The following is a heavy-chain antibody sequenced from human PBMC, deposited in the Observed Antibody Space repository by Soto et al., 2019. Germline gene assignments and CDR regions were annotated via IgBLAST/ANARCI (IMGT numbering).Heavy chain of an antibody. Sequence: GASVKVSCKASGYVFTGFYLHWVRQAPGQGLEWMGWIFPNSGATNYAQKFQGRVTLTRDTSLSTGYMDLTRLTSDDTAVYFCARLVVVAPVANVWGQGTLVTVSS. J-gene: IGHJ4*02. D-gene: IGHD2-2*01. CDR3: ARLVVVAPVANV. CDR1: GYVFTGFY. V-gene: IGHV1-2*02. CDR2: IFPNSGAT.